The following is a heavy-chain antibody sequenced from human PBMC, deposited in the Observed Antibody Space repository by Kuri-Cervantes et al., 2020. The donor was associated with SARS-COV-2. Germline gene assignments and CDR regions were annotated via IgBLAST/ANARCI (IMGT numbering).Heavy chain of an antibody. CDR3: ARDGRSPWIQLWGAFDI. CDR1: GFIFSDYY. Sequence: GESLKISCTASGFIFSDYYMTWIRQAPGKGLEWVSNIGPSGTTKYYADSVKGRFTISRDNAKNSLYLQMNSLRAEDTAVYYCARDGRSPWIQLWGAFDIWGQGTMVTVSS. J-gene: IGHJ3*02. CDR2: IGPSGTTK. D-gene: IGHD5-18*01. V-gene: IGHV3-11*04.